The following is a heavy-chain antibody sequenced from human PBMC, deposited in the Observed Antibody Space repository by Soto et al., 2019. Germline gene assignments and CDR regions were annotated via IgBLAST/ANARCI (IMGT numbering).Heavy chain of an antibody. CDR2: IGSDGSPK. CDR1: GFTFSDHY. V-gene: IGHV3-11*01. Sequence: QVQLVESGGGLVKPGGSLRLSCAASGFTFSDHYMSWIRQAPGKGLEWLSYIGSDGSPKFYADSVKGRFTISRDNAKNSLFLQMNSLRVEATAVYYCARDRRYDFWSGYSAPFDYWGQGTLVTVSS. J-gene: IGHJ4*02. D-gene: IGHD3-3*01. CDR3: ARDRRYDFWSGYSAPFDY.